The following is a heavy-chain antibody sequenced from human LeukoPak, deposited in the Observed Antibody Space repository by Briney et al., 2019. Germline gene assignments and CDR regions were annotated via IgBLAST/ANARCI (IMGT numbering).Heavy chain of an antibody. V-gene: IGHV3-30*04. CDR3: AKDTRYDSSGYYHGYFDY. J-gene: IGHJ4*02. Sequence: GGSLRLSCTASGFTFSSYAMHWVRQAPGKGLEWVAVISYDGSNKYYADSVKGRFTISRDNSKNTLYLQMNSLRAEDTAVYYCAKDTRYDSSGYYHGYFDYWGQGTLVTASS. D-gene: IGHD3-22*01. CDR2: ISYDGSNK. CDR1: GFTFSSYA.